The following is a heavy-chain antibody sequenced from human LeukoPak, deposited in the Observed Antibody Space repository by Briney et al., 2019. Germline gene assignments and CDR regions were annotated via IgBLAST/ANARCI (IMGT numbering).Heavy chain of an antibody. CDR3: ARGPYYDILTGYRYFDY. D-gene: IGHD3-9*01. CDR2: IYYSGST. J-gene: IGHJ4*02. CDR1: GGSISSGGYC. Sequence: SETLSLTCTVSGGSISSGGYCWSWIRRHPGRGLEWIGYIYYSGSTNYNPSLKSRVTISVDTSKNQFSLKLSSVTAADTAVYYCARGPYYDILTGYRYFDYWGQGTLVTVSS. V-gene: IGHV4-31*03.